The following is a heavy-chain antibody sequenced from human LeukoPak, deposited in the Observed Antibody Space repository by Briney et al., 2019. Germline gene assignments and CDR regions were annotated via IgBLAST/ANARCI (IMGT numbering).Heavy chain of an antibody. CDR3: ATGGYSYPYYFDY. J-gene: IGHJ4*02. CDR1: GGTFISYA. Sequence: GVSVKVSCKASGGTFISYAISWVRQAPGQGLEWMGGIIPIFGTANYAQKFQGRVTITADESTSTAYMELSSLRSEDTAVYYCATGGYSYPYYFDYWGQGTLVTVSS. V-gene: IGHV1-69*13. CDR2: IIPIFGTA. D-gene: IGHD5-18*01.